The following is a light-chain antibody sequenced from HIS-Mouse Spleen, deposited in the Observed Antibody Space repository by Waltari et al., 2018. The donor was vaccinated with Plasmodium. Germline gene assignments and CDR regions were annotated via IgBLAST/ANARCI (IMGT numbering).Light chain of an antibody. Sequence: SYELTQPPSVSVSPGQTATITCPGDKLGDKYSCWYQQKPGPSPVLVIYQDSKRPPGTPGRFSGSNSGNTATLTIRGTQAMDEADYYCQAWDSSTVVFGGGTKLTVL. J-gene: IGLJ2*01. V-gene: IGLV3-1*01. CDR1: KLGDKY. CDR2: QDS. CDR3: QAWDSSTVV.